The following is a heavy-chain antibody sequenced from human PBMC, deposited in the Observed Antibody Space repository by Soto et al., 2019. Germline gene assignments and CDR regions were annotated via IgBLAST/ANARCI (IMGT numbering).Heavy chain of an antibody. V-gene: IGHV1-8*01. CDR1: GYTFTSYD. CDR3: ARRSSARQQLQRHFFDD. Sequence: ASVKVSCTASGYTFTSYDINWVRQASGQGLEWMGWMNPDSGSTDYVQKFQGRVTLTRDTSINTVFMEVISLRSDDTAVYWCARRSSARQQLQRHFFDDWGHGTPVTVSS. D-gene: IGHD6-13*01. J-gene: IGHJ4*01. CDR2: MNPDSGST.